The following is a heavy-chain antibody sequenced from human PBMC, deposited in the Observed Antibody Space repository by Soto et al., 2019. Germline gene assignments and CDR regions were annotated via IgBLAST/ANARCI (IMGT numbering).Heavy chain of an antibody. V-gene: IGHV1-18*04. J-gene: IGHJ5*01. Sequence: ASVKVSCKFSGYSFINYGMTWVRQAPGQGLEWMGWISGSNGATNYAQRFQGRVTLTTDTYTNTAYMELRSLRLDDTAVYYCARDSKWLIINGNWFDSWAQGTLVTVSS. D-gene: IGHD5-12*01. CDR1: GYSFINYG. CDR3: ARDSKWLIINGNWFDS. CDR2: ISGSNGAT.